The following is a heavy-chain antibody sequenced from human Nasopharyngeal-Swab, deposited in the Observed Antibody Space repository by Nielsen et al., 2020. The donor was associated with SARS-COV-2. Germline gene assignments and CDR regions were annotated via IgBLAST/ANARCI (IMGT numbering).Heavy chain of an antibody. J-gene: IGHJ4*02. CDR1: GFIFSDSA. V-gene: IGHV3-73*01. D-gene: IGHD5-18*01. CDR3: ARGLIGYSYGVDY. Sequence: GESLKISCAASGFIFSDSAIHWVRQASGKGLEWVGRIRSKANSYATAYAASVKGRFTISRDDSKNTAYLQMNSLRAEDTALYYCARGLIGYSYGVDYWGQGTPVTVSS. CDR2: IRSKANSYAT.